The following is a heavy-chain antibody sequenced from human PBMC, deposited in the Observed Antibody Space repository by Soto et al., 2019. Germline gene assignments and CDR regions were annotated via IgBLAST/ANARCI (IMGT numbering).Heavy chain of an antibody. D-gene: IGHD2-15*01. CDR3: ARCYCSVGSCFTCWHFDL. CDR2: IGPYNGNT. CDR1: GYIFSNYG. Sequence: QVQLVQSGAEVKKPGASVKVSCQASGYIFSNYGISWVRQAPGQGLEWMGWIGPYNGNTDHAQNFQGRVTMTTDTSTNTAYMELRSLRSDDTAFYYCARCYCSVGSCFTCWHFDLWGRGTLVTVSS. V-gene: IGHV1-18*01. J-gene: IGHJ2*01.